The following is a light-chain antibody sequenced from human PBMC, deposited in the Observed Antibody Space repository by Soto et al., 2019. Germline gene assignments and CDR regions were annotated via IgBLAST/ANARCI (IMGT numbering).Light chain of an antibody. CDR1: QSVNNL. CDR2: AAS. V-gene: IGKV1-39*01. CDR3: QQSHSTPIT. Sequence: DIQMTQSPSSLSASVGDRVTITCRASQSVNNLLNWYQQKPGKAPTLLIFAASSLPSGVPSRFSGSGSGTDFTLTISSLQPEDFATYYCQQSHSTPITFGQGTRLEI. J-gene: IGKJ5*01.